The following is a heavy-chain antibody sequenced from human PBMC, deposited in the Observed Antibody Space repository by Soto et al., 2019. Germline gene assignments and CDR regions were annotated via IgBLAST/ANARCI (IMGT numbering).Heavy chain of an antibody. CDR3: ARGWLRDPWMH. CDR1: GFTLSKYY. Sequence: PGGSLRLSCVASGFTLSKYYMSWVRQAPGKGLEWVAVISYDGSNKYYADSVKGRLTISRDNAKNSLYLQMNRLRAEDTAVDYCARGWLRDPWMHWGQGTLVTVAS. V-gene: IGHV3-30*03. J-gene: IGHJ4*02. D-gene: IGHD5-12*01. CDR2: ISYDGSNK.